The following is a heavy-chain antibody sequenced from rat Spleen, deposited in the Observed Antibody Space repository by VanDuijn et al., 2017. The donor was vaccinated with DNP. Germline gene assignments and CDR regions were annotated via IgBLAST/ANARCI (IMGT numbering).Heavy chain of an antibody. V-gene: IGHV5-7*01. CDR1: GFTFSDYN. Sequence: EVQLVESGGGLVQPGRSLKLSCAASGFTFSDYNMAWVRQAPKKGLEWVATISYDGSSTYYRDSVKGRFTISRDNAKSTLYLQMDSLRSEDTATYYCARYGFWGPGTMVTVSS. CDR2: ISYDGSST. CDR3: ARYGF. D-gene: IGHD1-11*01. J-gene: IGHJ1*01.